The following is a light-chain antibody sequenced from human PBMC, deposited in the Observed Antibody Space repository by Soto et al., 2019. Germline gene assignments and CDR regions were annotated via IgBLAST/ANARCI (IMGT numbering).Light chain of an antibody. J-gene: IGKJ5*01. V-gene: IGKV3-20*01. CDR3: QQYNNWPPIT. CDR2: GAS. Sequence: EIVLTQSPGTLSLSPGERATLSCRASQRVTSSYVAWYQHIPGGQAPRLLIYGASNRATGIPERFSGSGSGTDFTLTITRLEPEDSAVYYCQQYNNWPPITFGQGTRLEIK. CDR1: QRVTSSY.